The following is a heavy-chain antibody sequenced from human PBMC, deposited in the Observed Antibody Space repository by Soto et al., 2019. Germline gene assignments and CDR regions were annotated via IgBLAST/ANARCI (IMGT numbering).Heavy chain of an antibody. Sequence: QVQLVQSGAEEKKPGASVKVPCKASGYTFTSYAMHWVRQAPGQRLEWMGWINAGNGNTKYSQKFQGRVTITRDTSASTAYMEMSSMRSEDTAVYYCTRRIVVVTALDYWGQGTLVTVSS. CDR1: GYTFTSYA. D-gene: IGHD2-21*02. J-gene: IGHJ4*02. CDR3: TRRIVVVTALDY. V-gene: IGHV1-3*05. CDR2: INAGNGNT.